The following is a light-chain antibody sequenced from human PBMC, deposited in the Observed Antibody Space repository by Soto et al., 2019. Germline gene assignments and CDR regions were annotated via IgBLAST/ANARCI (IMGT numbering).Light chain of an antibody. V-gene: IGLV1-47*02. CDR1: SSNIGGTNY. J-gene: IGLJ2*01. CDR3: ASWDDRMGAVI. CDR2: SNN. Sequence: QSVLTQTPSASGTPGQRVFISCSGSSSNIGGTNYAYWYQQLPGAAPKLLMHSNNLRPSGVPERISGSKSGTSASLAISGLRSEDEAVHYCASWDDRMGAVIFGGGTKVTV.